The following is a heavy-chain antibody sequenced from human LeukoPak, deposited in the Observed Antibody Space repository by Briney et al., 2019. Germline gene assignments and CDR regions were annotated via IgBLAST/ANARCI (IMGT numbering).Heavy chain of an antibody. CDR3: ARDATMVPLYYYYYMDV. V-gene: IGHV3-33*01. CDR2: IWYDGSNK. CDR1: GFTFSSYG. J-gene: IGHJ6*03. D-gene: IGHD3-10*01. Sequence: GGSLRLSCAASGFTFSSYGMHWVRQAPGKGLEWVAVIWYDGSNKYYGDSVKGRFTISRDNSKNTLYLQMNSLRAEDTAVYYCARDATMVPLYYYYYMDVWGKGTTVTVSS.